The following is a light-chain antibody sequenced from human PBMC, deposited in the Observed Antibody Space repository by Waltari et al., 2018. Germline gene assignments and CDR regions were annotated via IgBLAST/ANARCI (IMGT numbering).Light chain of an antibody. Sequence: QSALTQPASVSVSPGQSISISCTGTSIDIGHYDYVSWYQQQPGKAPKMMIYDVRHRPSGVSTRFSGSKSGNTASLIISGLQSEDEGDYYCSSYSGTNTRVIFGGGTKLTVL. CDR1: SIDIGHYDY. J-gene: IGLJ2*01. V-gene: IGLV2-14*03. CDR2: DVR. CDR3: SSYSGTNTRVI.